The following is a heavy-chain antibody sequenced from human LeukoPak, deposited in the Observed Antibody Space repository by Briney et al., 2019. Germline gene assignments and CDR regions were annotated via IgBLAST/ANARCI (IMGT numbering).Heavy chain of an antibody. V-gene: IGHV3-23*01. Sequence: PGGSLRLSCAASEFTFSTYYMNWVRQAPGRGLEWVSAISGSGGSTYYADSVKGRFTISRDNSKNTLYLQMNSLRAEDTAVYYCAKDREGSGWYNYWGQGTLVTVSS. CDR2: ISGSGGST. D-gene: IGHD6-19*01. J-gene: IGHJ4*02. CDR3: AKDREGSGWYNY. CDR1: EFTFSTYY.